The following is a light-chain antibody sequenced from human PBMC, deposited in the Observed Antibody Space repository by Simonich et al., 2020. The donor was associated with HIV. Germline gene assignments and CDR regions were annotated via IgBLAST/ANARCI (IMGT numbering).Light chain of an antibody. CDR1: QSISSD. CDR3: QQIYSTPLT. V-gene: IGKV1-39*01. J-gene: IGKJ4*01. CDR2: AAS. Sequence: DIQMTQSPSSLSASVGHKVTITCRASQSISSDLNWYHQKPGKVPKLLIYAASSLQSGVPSRFSGSGSGTDFALTISSLQPEDFATYFCQQIYSTPLTFGGGTKLEIK.